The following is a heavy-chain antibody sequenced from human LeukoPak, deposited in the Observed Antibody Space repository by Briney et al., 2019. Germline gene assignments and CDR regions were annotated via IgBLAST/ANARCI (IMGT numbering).Heavy chain of an antibody. CDR3: TTDGLAAAGRRY. J-gene: IGHJ4*02. D-gene: IGHD6-13*01. V-gene: IGHV3-15*01. CDR1: GFTFSNAW. CDR2: IKSKTDGGTT. Sequence: GGSLRLSCAASGFTFSNAWMSWVRRAPGKGLEWVGRIKSKTDGGTTDYAAPVKGRFTISRDDSKNTLYLQMNSLKTEDTAVYYCTTDGLAAAGRRYWGQGTLVTVSS.